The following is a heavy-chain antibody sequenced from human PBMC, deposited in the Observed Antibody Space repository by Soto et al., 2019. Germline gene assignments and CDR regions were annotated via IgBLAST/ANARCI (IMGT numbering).Heavy chain of an antibody. Sequence: QITLKESGPTLVKPTQTLTLTCTFSGFSLSTSGVGVGWIRQPPGKALEWLALLYWDDDNRYNPSLRSRLTLTKDPTKIQVVLTMTNMDPVDTATYYCAHGSGWLSDYWGQGTLVTVSS. D-gene: IGHD6-19*01. CDR1: GFSLSTSGVG. J-gene: IGHJ4*02. V-gene: IGHV2-5*02. CDR2: LYWDDDN. CDR3: AHGSGWLSDY.